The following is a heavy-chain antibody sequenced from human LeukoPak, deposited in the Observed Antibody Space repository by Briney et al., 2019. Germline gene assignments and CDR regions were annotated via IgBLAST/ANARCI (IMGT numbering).Heavy chain of an antibody. CDR3: ARGIAAAGHYYYYGMDV. D-gene: IGHD6-13*01. CDR1: GGSFSDYY. J-gene: IGHJ6*02. Sequence: SETLSLTCAVYGGSFSDYYWSWIRQPPGKGLEWIGEINHSGSTNYNPSLKSRVTISVDTSKNQFSLKLSSVTAADTAVYYCARGIAAAGHYYYYGMDVWGQGTTVTVSS. CDR2: INHSGST. V-gene: IGHV4-34*01.